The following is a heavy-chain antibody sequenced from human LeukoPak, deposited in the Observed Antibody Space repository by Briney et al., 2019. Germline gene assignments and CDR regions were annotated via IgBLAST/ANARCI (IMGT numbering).Heavy chain of an antibody. J-gene: IGHJ6*03. CDR3: ASSGWQYYYMDV. CDR1: GGSISSYY. Sequence: SETLSLTCTVSGGSISSYYWSGIRHPPGRGLVGIGYIYYSGSTNYNPSLKSRVTMSVDTSKNQFSLKLTSVTGADTAVYYCASSGWQYYYMDVWGNGATVTVSS. D-gene: IGHD6-19*01. V-gene: IGHV4-59*12. CDR2: IYYSGST.